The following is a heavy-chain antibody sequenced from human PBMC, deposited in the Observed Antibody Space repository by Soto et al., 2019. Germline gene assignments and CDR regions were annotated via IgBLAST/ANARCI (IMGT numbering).Heavy chain of an antibody. D-gene: IGHD1-26*01. CDR1: GYTFTGHY. CDR2: IGPESGAT. J-gene: IGHJ4*02. V-gene: IGHV1-2*02. Sequence: GASVKVSFKASGYTFTGHYIHWVRQAPEQGPEWMGEIGPESGATRYAQKFQGRVTMTRDMSTTTVYMELNNLSPDDTAVYYCGRGRSGQIVVFYWGQGTPVTVSS. CDR3: GRGRSGQIVVFY.